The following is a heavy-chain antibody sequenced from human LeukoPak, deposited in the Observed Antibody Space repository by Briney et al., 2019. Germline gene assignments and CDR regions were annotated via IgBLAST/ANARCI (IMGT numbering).Heavy chain of an antibody. V-gene: IGHV4-59*01. CDR1: GGSISSYY. CDR2: IYYSGST. D-gene: IGHD4-23*01. Sequence: SETLSLTCTVSGGSISSYYWSWIRQPPGKGLEWIGYIYYSGSTNYNPSLKSRVTISVDTSKNQFSLKLSSVTAADTAVYYCARQSPYYYGGNPFDYWGQGTLVTVSS. J-gene: IGHJ4*02. CDR3: ARQSPYYYGGNPFDY.